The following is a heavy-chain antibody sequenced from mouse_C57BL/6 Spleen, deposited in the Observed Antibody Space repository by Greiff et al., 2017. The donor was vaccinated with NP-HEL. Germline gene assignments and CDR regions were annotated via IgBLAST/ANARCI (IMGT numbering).Heavy chain of an antibody. CDR1: GYTFTDYN. D-gene: IGHD2-5*01. Sequence: EVQLQQSGPELVKPGASVKMSCKASGYTFTDYNMHWVKQSHGKSLEWIGYINPNNGGTSYNQKFKGKATLTVNKSSSTAYMELRSLTSEDSAVYYCARKEGDIYSNYFDYWGQGTTLTVSS. CDR3: ARKEGDIYSNYFDY. CDR2: INPNNGGT. V-gene: IGHV1-22*01. J-gene: IGHJ2*01.